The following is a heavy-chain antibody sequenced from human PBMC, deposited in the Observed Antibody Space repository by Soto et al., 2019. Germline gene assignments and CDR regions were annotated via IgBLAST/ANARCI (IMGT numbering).Heavy chain of an antibody. V-gene: IGHV3-23*01. J-gene: IGHJ4*02. CDR3: AQAHFSGAYFDY. CDR1: GFTFSVYA. CDR2: ISDRASGGTT. Sequence: EVQLLESGGGLVQPGGSLRLSCAASGFTFSVYAMSWVRQAPGKGLEWVAGISDRASGGTTYDADSVKGRFTISRDNSKHNLYLQMNSLRAEDAAVYYCAQAHFSGAYFDYWGQGILVTVSS. D-gene: IGHD3-10*01.